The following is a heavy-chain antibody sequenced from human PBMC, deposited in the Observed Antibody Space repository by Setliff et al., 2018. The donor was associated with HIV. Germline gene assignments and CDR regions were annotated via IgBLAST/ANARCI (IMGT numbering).Heavy chain of an antibody. D-gene: IGHD3-16*01. CDR1: GDPIFIGGYY. J-gene: IGHJ4*02. CDR2: IYHTGKT. Sequence: SETLSLTCTVSGDPIFIGGYYWSWIRQHPGGGLEWIGYIYHTGKTYYNPSLQSRIIMSLDMSQNQFSLKLSSVTAADTAVYYCAEGAVTFGGVLNYWGQGAQVTVSS. CDR3: AEGAVTFGGVLNY. V-gene: IGHV4-31*03.